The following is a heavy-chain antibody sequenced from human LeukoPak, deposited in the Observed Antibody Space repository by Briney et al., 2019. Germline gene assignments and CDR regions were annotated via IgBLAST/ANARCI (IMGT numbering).Heavy chain of an antibody. V-gene: IGHV3-33*01. CDR1: GFTFSSYG. J-gene: IGHJ4*02. D-gene: IGHD5-18*01. CDR3: ARSLDTAMVIDY. CDR2: IWYDGSNK. Sequence: GGSLRLSCAASGFTFSSYGMHWVRQAPGKGLEWVAVIWYDGSNKYYADSAKGRFTISRDSSKNTLYLQMNSLRAEDTAVYYCARSLDTAMVIDYWGQGTLVTVS.